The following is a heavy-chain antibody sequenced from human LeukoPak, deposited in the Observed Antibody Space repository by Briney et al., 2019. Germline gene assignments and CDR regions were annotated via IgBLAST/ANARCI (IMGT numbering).Heavy chain of an antibody. V-gene: IGHV4-31*03. D-gene: IGHD3-10*01. CDR3: ARERGNLRGDAFDI. Sequence: ASETLSLTCTVSGGSISSGGYYWSWIRQHPGKGLEWIGYIYYSGSTYYNPSLKSRVTISVDTSKNQFSLKLSSVTAADTAVYYCARERGNLRGDAFDIWGQGTMVTVSS. CDR1: GGSISSGGYY. CDR2: IYYSGST. J-gene: IGHJ3*02.